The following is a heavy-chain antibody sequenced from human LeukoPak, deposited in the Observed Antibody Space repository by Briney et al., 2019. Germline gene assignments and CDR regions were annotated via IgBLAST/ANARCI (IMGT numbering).Heavy chain of an antibody. CDR3: ARDAVQAGTPFYFDF. CDR1: GFIFASYG. Sequence: GGSLRLSCSASGFIFASYGMNWVRQAPGKGLQWVSYISAGSSNTFYADSVKGRFTISRDDADNSPHLQMNSLSAEDTAVYYCARDAVQAGTPFYFDFWGQGALVTVSS. J-gene: IGHJ4*02. CDR2: ISAGSSNT. D-gene: IGHD2-15*01. V-gene: IGHV3-48*01.